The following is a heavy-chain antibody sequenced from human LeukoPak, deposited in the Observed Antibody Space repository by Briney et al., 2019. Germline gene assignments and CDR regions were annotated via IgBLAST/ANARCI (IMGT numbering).Heavy chain of an antibody. CDR3: ARDYYGSGIPHGMDV. V-gene: IGHV3-7*01. D-gene: IGHD3-10*01. J-gene: IGHJ6*02. CDR2: IKQDGSQK. Sequence: GGSLRLSCAASGFTFTTCSMHWFRQAPGKGLEWVANIKQDGSQKYYVDSVKGRFTISRDNAKNSLYLQMNSLRAEDTAVYYCARDYYGSGIPHGMDVWGRGTTVTVSS. CDR1: GFTFTTCS.